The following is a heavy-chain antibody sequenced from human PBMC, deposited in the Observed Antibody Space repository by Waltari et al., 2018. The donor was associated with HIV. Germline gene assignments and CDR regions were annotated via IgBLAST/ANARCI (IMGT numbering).Heavy chain of an antibody. CDR3: ARTPYDTSGYCFDY. D-gene: IGHD3-22*01. CDR1: GSIFRSYG. Sequence: QVQLVEAGGCVVQPGRSLRLSCTESGSIFRSYGMHWVRQAPGKGLEWVAVVWYDGNNKYYADSVKGRFTISRDNSKNTLYLQMNNLRVEDTAVYYCARTPYDTSGYCFDYWGQGTLVTVSS. CDR2: VWYDGNNK. J-gene: IGHJ4*02. V-gene: IGHV3-33*01.